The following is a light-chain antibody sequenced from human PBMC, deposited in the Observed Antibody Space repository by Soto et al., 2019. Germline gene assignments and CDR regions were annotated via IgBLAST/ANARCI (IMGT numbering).Light chain of an antibody. V-gene: IGLV1-40*01. CDR3: QSYDGSHVV. J-gene: IGLJ2*01. Sequence: QSVLTQPPSVSGAPGQRVTISCTGSSSNLGAGYDVHWYQQLPRTAPKLIIYDNDIRPSGVPDRVSASKSGTSASLAITGLQAEDEADYYCQSYDGSHVVFGGGTQLTVL. CDR2: DND. CDR1: SSNLGAGYD.